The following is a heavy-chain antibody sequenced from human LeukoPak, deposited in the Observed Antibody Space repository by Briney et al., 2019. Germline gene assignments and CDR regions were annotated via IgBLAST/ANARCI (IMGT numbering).Heavy chain of an antibody. Sequence: GGSLRLSCAASGFTVSSNFMSWVRQAPGKGLEWVSVIYSGGSTYYSDSVKGRFTIARGNAKNKMHHQLNSPNAAGTAVYYSWIWFGVLSGPWRRGALVTVSS. J-gene: IGHJ5*02. V-gene: IGHV3-53*01. D-gene: IGHD3-10*01. CDR2: IYSGGST. CDR1: GFTVSSNF. CDR3: WIWFGVLSGP.